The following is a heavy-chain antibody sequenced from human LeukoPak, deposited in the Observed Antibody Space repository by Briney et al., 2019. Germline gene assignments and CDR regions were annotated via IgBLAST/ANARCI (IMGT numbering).Heavy chain of an antibody. CDR3: AKERRIQLWSENWFDP. CDR1: GFTFSSYG. J-gene: IGHJ5*02. Sequence: PGGSLRLSCAASGFTFSSYGMHWVRQAPGKGLEWVAVISYDGSNKYYADSVKGRFTISRDNSKNTLYLQMDSLRAEDTAVYYCAKERRIQLWSENWFDPWGQGTLVTVSS. V-gene: IGHV3-30*18. CDR2: ISYDGSNK. D-gene: IGHD5-18*01.